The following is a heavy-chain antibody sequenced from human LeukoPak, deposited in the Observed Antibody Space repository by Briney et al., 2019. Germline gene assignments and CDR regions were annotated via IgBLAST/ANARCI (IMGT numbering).Heavy chain of an antibody. D-gene: IGHD3-16*01. Sequence: APVTVSCRASGYSFINFGISWVRQAPGQGLEWMGWISPYHGQTNYALKLQARITMTADTSTSTAYMELRSLRSEDTAVYFCARDAFMNLRFPDYWGQGTLVTVSS. CDR2: ISPYHGQT. J-gene: IGHJ4*02. CDR3: ARDAFMNLRFPDY. V-gene: IGHV1-18*01. CDR1: GYSFINFG.